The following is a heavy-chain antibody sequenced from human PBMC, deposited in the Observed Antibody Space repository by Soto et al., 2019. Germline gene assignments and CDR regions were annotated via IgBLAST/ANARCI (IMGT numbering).Heavy chain of an antibody. CDR1: GFTFSSYA. J-gene: IGHJ4*02. CDR2: ISGSGGST. Sequence: VGSLRLSCAASGFTFSSYAMSWVRQAPGKGLEWVSAISGSGGSTYYADSVKGRFTISRDNSKNTLYLQMNSLRAEDTAVYYCAKTGFYYYDSSGYYYDYWGQGTLVTVSS. V-gene: IGHV3-23*01. CDR3: AKTGFYYYDSSGYYYDY. D-gene: IGHD3-22*01.